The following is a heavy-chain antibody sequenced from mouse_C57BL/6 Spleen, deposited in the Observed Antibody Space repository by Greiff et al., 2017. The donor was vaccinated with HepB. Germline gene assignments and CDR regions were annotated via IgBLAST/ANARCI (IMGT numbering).Heavy chain of an antibody. Sequence: EVKLMESEGGLVQPGSSMKLSCTASGFTFSDYYMAWVRQVPEKGLEWVANINYDGSSTYYLDSLKSRFIISRDNAKNILYLQMSSLKSEDTATYYCARDYGSSSFFDYWGQGTTLTVSS. D-gene: IGHD1-1*01. CDR1: GFTFSDYY. CDR2: INYDGSST. J-gene: IGHJ2*01. V-gene: IGHV5-16*01. CDR3: ARDYGSSSFFDY.